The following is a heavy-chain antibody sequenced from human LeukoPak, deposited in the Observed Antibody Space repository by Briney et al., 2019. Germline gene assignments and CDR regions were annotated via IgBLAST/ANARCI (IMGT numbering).Heavy chain of an antibody. CDR1: GGSISSSSYY. CDR3: ARRRITMVRGVFPGNWFDP. D-gene: IGHD3-10*01. V-gene: IGHV4-39*07. Sequence: SETLSLTCTVSGGSISSSSYYLGWIRQPPGKGLEWIVEINHSGSTNYNPSLKSRVTISVDTSKTQFSLKLSSVTAADTAVYYCARRRITMVRGVFPGNWFDPWGQGTLVTVSS. CDR2: INHSGST. J-gene: IGHJ5*02.